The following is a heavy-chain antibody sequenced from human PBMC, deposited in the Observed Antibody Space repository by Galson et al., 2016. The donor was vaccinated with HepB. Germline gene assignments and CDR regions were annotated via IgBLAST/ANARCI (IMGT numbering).Heavy chain of an antibody. Sequence: FLRLSCAASGVSFSTYWMNWVRLAPGKGLQWVATINKDVSEKYYVDSVKGRFSISRADANNSVYLEMSSLRAEDTAVYFCARSRRERDSYGFAYWGQGTQVAVSS. CDR1: GVSFSTYW. V-gene: IGHV3-7*03. CDR3: ARSRRERDSYGFAY. CDR2: INKDVSEK. D-gene: IGHD5-18*01. J-gene: IGHJ4*02.